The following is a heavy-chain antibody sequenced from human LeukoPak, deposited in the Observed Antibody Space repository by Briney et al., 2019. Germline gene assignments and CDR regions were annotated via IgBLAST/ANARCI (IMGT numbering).Heavy chain of an antibody. Sequence: ASVKVSCKASGYTFTGYYMHWVRQAPGQGLEWMGWINPNSGGTNYAQKFQGRVTMTRDTSISTAYMELSRLRSDDTAVYYCARVVVVPAAIHYNWFDPWGQGTLVTVSS. CDR1: GYTFTGYY. CDR3: ARVVVVPAAIHYNWFDP. CDR2: INPNSGGT. D-gene: IGHD2-2*02. J-gene: IGHJ5*02. V-gene: IGHV1-2*02.